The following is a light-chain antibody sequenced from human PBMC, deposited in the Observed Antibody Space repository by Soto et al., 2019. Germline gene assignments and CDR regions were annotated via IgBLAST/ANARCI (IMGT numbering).Light chain of an antibody. CDR1: QDISNY. Sequence: DIQMTQSPSSLSASVGDRVTITCQASQDISNYLNWYQQKPGKAPKLLIYDASNLETGVPSRFSGSGSGTDFTFTISSLQPEDIATYYCQQYDNHPPLATFGPGTKVDIK. V-gene: IGKV1-33*01. CDR3: QQYDNHPPLAT. CDR2: DAS. J-gene: IGKJ3*01.